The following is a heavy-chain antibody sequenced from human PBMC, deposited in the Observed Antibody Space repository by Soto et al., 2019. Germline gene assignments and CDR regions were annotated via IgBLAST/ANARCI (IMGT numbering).Heavy chain of an antibody. CDR1: GYTFSSYS. CDR3: AREPARGYVDY. V-gene: IGHV1-46*03. Sequence: QVQLVQSGAETKKPGASVKVSCKASGYTFSSYSIHWVRQAPGQGLEWMGIINPSGGGTTYAQKFQGRVTMTRDTSTSTVYMELSSLRSEDTTVYYCAREPARGYVDYWGQGTLVTVSS. CDR2: INPSGGGT. J-gene: IGHJ4*02.